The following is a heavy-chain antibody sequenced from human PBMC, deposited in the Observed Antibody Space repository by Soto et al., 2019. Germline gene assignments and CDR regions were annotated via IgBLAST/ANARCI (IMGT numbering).Heavy chain of an antibody. J-gene: IGHJ4*02. CDR1: GFTFSTYG. Sequence: QVQVVEPGGGVVQPGRSLTLSCAASGFTFSTYGIHWVRQAPGKGLEWVAIVSYDGSRKHYVDSVKGRFAISRDNSMNSLYLQLNSLRPEDTAMYFCPKDLHGDRDCYPCGADSGGQGTLVTVSS. CDR3: PKDLHGDRDCYPCGADS. D-gene: IGHD2-21*01. V-gene: IGHV3-30*18. CDR2: VSYDGSRK.